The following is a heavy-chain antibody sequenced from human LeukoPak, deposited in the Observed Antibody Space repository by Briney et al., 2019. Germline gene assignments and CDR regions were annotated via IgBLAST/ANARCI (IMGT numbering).Heavy chain of an antibody. J-gene: IGHJ4*02. Sequence: GGSLGLSRAASGFTFSSYEMNWVRQAPGKGLEWVSYISSSGSTIYYADSVKGRFTISRDNAKNSLYLQMNSLRAEDTAVYYCARGRDILTGYYKGALDYWGQGTLVTVSS. V-gene: IGHV3-48*03. CDR3: ARGRDILTGYYKGALDY. D-gene: IGHD3-9*01. CDR2: ISSSGSTI. CDR1: GFTFSSYE.